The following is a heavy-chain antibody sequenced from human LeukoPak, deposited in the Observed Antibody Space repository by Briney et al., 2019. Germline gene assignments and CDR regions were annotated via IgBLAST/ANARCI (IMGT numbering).Heavy chain of an antibody. J-gene: IGHJ4*02. Sequence: HPGGSLRLSCAASGFTFSSYAMSWVRQAPGKGLEWVSAISGSGGSTYYADSVKGRFTISRDNSKNTLYLQMNSLRSEDTAVYYCARMVAATGHGDYWGQGTLVTVSS. D-gene: IGHD2-15*01. CDR3: ARMVAATGHGDY. CDR2: ISGSGGST. V-gene: IGHV3-23*01. CDR1: GFTFSSYA.